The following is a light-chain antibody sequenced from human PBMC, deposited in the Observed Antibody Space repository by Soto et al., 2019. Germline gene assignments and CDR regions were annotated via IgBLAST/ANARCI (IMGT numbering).Light chain of an antibody. CDR1: QTISSW. J-gene: IGKJ1*01. CDR2: KAS. V-gene: IGKV1-5*03. Sequence: DIQMTQAPSTMSGSVGDRVTITCGASQTISSWLAWYQQKPGKAPKLLIYKASTLKSGVPSSFSGSGSGTEFTLTISSLQPDDFATYYGQHYTSYSGAFGQGTKVDIK. CDR3: QHYTSYSGA.